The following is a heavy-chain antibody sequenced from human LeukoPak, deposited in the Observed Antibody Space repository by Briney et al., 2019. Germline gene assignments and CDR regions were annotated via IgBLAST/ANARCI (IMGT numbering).Heavy chain of an antibody. D-gene: IGHD3-22*01. CDR2: IRFDGSNK. CDR3: ARDTYYDSSGSRGPVDY. Sequence: GGSLRLSCAASGFTFSSYGMHWVRQAPGKGLEWVAFIRFDGSNKYYADSVKGRFTISRDNAKNSLYLQMNSLRAEDTAVYYCARDTYYDSSGSRGPVDYWGQGTLVTVSS. CDR1: GFTFSSYG. V-gene: IGHV3-30*02. J-gene: IGHJ4*02.